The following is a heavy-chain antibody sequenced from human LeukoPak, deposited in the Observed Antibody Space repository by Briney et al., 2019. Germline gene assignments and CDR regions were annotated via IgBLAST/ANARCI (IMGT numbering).Heavy chain of an antibody. CDR1: GSICSYY. D-gene: IGHD1-1*01. CDR3: ARQKCASTTCLTTNASDT. V-gene: IGHV4-4*09. CDR2: IYPSGRT. J-gene: IGHJ3*02. Sequence: SETLSLTCTVSGSICSYYWRWSLQPPRKGVEWIGYIYPSGRTNYNPPIQRRATSSVATSKNQFSLDLSCGTAADTAVYYCARQKCASTTCLTTNASDTSGQGRMVTASS.